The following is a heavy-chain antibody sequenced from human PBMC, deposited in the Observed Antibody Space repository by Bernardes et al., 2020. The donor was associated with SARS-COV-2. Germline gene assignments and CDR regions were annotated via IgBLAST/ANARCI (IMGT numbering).Heavy chain of an antibody. D-gene: IGHD3-3*01. CDR2: INPHGSPT. V-gene: IGHV3-7*02. Sequence: GGSLRLSCAASGLTFSSEWMNWVRQAPGKGLEWVPNINPHGSPTYYVDSVKGRFTISRDNAKNSVYLQVHSLSVEDTALYHCFPGSGFWGQGTLVTVSS. J-gene: IGHJ4*02. CDR1: GLTFSSEW. CDR3: FPGSGF.